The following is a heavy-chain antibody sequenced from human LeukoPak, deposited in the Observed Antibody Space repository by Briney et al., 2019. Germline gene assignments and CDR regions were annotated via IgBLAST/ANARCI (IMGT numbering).Heavy chain of an antibody. CDR1: GFTFSSYS. D-gene: IGHD3-3*01. V-gene: IGHV3-21*01. CDR3: ASDLQEWYVFDY. J-gene: IGHJ4*02. CDR2: ISSSSSYI. Sequence: GGSLRLSCAASGFTFSSYSMNWVRQAPGKGLEWVSSISSSSSYIYYADSVKGRFTISRDNAKNSLYLQMNSLRAEDTAVYYCASDLQEWYVFDYWGQGTLVTVSS.